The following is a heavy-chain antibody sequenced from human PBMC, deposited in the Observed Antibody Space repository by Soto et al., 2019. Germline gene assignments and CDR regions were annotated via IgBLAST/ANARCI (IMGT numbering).Heavy chain of an antibody. J-gene: IGHJ4*01. CDR3: AKDMYCSGGSCSPH. D-gene: IGHD2-15*01. CDR2: INRNSGSI. V-gene: IGHV3-9*01. CDR1: GFTFDDYS. Sequence: GRSLRRSRAAPGFTFDDYSLDWVQQAPGRGLDRVSGINRNSGSIGYADSVKGRFTISRDNANDSLYLQMNSLRAEDTALYYCAKDMYCSGGSCSPHWGHGP.